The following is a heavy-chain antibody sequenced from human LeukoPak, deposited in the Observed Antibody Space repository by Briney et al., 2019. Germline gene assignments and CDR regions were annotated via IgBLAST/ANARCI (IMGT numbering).Heavy chain of an antibody. Sequence: PSETLSLTCTVSGGSISSHYWSWTRQPPGKGLEWIGYIFYTGSTNYNPSLKSRVTISVDTSKNQFSLKLSSVTAADTAVYYCARCYYGSGSYYNDNWGQGTLVTVSS. CDR2: IFYTGST. CDR3: ARCYYGSGSYYNDN. V-gene: IGHV4-59*11. D-gene: IGHD3-10*01. CDR1: GGSISSHY. J-gene: IGHJ4*02.